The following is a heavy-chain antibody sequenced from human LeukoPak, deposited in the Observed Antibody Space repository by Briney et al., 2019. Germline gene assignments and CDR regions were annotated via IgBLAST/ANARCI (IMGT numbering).Heavy chain of an antibody. D-gene: IGHD3-10*01. J-gene: IGHJ5*02. CDR3: ARGVRGRNVLLWFGELFGQANWFDP. V-gene: IGHV1-46*01. CDR2: INPSGGST. CDR1: GYTFTSYY. Sequence: GASVKVSCKASGYTFTSYYMHWVRQAPGQGLEWMGIINPSGGSTSYAQKFQGRVTMTRDTSTSTAYMELSSLRSEDTAVYYCARGVRGRNVLLWFGELFGQANWFDPWGQGTLVTVSS.